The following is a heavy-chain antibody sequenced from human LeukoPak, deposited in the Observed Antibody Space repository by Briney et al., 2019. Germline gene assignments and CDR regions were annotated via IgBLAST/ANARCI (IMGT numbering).Heavy chain of an antibody. Sequence: SETLSLTYTVSGDSINSGNYYWSWIRQPAGKGLEWIGRMYTSGSTNYNPSLTSRVTISVDTSKNQFSLKLSYVTAADTAVYYCARVTGGNWFDPWGQGTLVTVSS. J-gene: IGHJ5*02. CDR2: MYTSGST. D-gene: IGHD3-10*01. CDR3: ARVTGGNWFDP. CDR1: GDSINSGNYY. V-gene: IGHV4-61*02.